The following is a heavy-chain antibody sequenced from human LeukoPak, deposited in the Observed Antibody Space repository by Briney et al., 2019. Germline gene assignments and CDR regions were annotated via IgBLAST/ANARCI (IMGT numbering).Heavy chain of an antibody. CDR1: GYTFTGYY. V-gene: IGHV1-2*02. CDR3: ARVKGYYYYYMDV. Sequence: GASVKVSCKASGYTFTGYYMHWVRQAPGQGLERMGWVNPNSGGTNYAQKFQGRVTITADKSTSTAYMELSSLRSEDTAVYYYARVKGYYYYYMDVWGKGTTVTVSS. J-gene: IGHJ6*03. CDR2: VNPNSGGT.